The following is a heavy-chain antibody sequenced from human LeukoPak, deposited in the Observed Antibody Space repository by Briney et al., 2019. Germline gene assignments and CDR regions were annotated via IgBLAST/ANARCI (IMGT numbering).Heavy chain of an antibody. J-gene: IGHJ4*02. Sequence: PGRSLRLSCEASGFRFEDYGMQWVRQRPGKGLEYVAGMAWNSGRIGYVDSVKGRFTISRDNAKNSLYLQMNSLRPEDTGIYYCAKEMVYTTSSLDSWGQGTQVTVSS. CDR2: MAWNSGRI. V-gene: IGHV3-9*01. CDR3: AKEMVYTTSSLDS. CDR1: GFRFEDYG. D-gene: IGHD2-8*01.